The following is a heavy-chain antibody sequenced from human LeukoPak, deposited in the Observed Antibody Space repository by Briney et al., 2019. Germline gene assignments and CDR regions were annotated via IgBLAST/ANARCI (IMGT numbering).Heavy chain of an antibody. J-gene: IGHJ4*02. Sequence: GGSLRLSCAASGFTFSDYFMSRIRQPPGKGLEWVSYISSSSSTIYYADSVKGRFTISRDNAKNSLYLQMNSLRAEDTAVYYCARALSRGARWFPSALDYWGQGTLVTVSS. V-gene: IGHV3-11*04. D-gene: IGHD4-23*01. CDR2: ISSSSSTI. CDR3: ARALSRGARWFPSALDY. CDR1: GFTFSDYF.